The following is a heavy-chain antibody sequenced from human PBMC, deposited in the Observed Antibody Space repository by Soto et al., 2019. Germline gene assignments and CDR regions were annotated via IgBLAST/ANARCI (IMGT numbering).Heavy chain of an antibody. V-gene: IGHV1-18*01. CDR3: ARACYGIARSCYAVPYYYMDV. Sequence: ASVKVSCKASGYTFTSYGISWVRQAPGQGLEWMGWISAYNGNTNYAQKLQGRVTMTTDTSTSTAYMELRSLRSDDTAVYYCARACYGIARSCYAVPYYYMDVWGNGTTVTVSS. CDR1: GYTFTSYG. J-gene: IGHJ6*03. D-gene: IGHD2-15*01. CDR2: ISAYNGNT.